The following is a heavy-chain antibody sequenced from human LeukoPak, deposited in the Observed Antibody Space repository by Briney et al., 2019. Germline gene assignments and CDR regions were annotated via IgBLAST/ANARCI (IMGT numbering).Heavy chain of an antibody. Sequence: SETLSLTCTVSGSSISSHYWSWVRQPPGKGLEWVGYIDSSGGTNYNPSLKSRVTISVDTSKNQFSLELTSVTAADTAVYYCARATYFDSSAYLFDYWGQGTLVTVSS. V-gene: IGHV4-59*11. CDR3: ARATYFDSSAYLFDY. CDR2: IDSSGGT. CDR1: GSSISSHY. J-gene: IGHJ4*02. D-gene: IGHD3-22*01.